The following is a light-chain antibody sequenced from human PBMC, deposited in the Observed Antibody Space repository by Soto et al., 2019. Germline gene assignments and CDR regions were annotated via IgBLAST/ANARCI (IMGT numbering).Light chain of an antibody. CDR2: DAS. CDR3: QQYGSSSGT. J-gene: IGKJ4*01. CDR1: QRVSSSY. V-gene: IGKV3-20*01. Sequence: EIVLTQSPGTLSLSPGERATLSCRARQRVSSSYLAWYQQNPGQAPRLLIYDASNRATGIPDRFSGSGSGTDFTLTISRLEPEEFAVYYCQQYGSSSGTFGGGTKVEIK.